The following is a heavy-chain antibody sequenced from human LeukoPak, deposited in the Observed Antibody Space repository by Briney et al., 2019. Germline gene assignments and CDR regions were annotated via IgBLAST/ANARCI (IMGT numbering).Heavy chain of an antibody. Sequence: SETLSLTCTVSGGSLRNSYWSWIRQPPGKGLEWIGYIYYSGNTNYNPSLKSRVTISVDTSKSQFSLDLTSVTAADTAVYYCARDPITGYFDLWGRGTLVAVSS. V-gene: IGHV4-59*01. J-gene: IGHJ2*01. D-gene: IGHD1-1*01. CDR2: IYYSGNT. CDR1: GGSLRNSY. CDR3: ARDPITGYFDL.